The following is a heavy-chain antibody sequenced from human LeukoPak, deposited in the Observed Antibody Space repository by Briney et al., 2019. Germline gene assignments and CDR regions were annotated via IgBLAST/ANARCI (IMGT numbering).Heavy chain of an antibody. CDR3: ARDFSAGTTDRDYYYYYYMDV. J-gene: IGHJ6*03. V-gene: IGHV1-69*05. CDR1: GGTFSSYA. Sequence: SVKVSCKASGGTFSSYAISWVRQAPGQGLEWMGGIIPIFGTANYEQKFQGRVTITTDESTSTAYMELSSLRSEDTAVYYCARDFSAGTTDRDYYYYYYMDVWGKGTTVTVSS. CDR2: IIPIFGTA. D-gene: IGHD1-7*01.